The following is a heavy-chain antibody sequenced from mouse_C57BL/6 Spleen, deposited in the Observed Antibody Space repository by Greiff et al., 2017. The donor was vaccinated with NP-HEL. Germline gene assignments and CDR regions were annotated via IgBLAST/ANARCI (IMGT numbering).Heavy chain of an antibody. J-gene: IGHJ4*01. CDR1: GYSFTGYY. CDR3: ARSNDYDVNYAMDY. V-gene: IGHV1-31*01. CDR2: IYPYNGVS. Sequence: VQLQQSGPELVKPGASVKISCKASGYSFTGYYMHWVKQSHGNILDWIGFIYPYNGVSSYNQKFKGKATLTVDKSSSKAYMELRSLTSADYAVYYCARSNDYDVNYAMDYWGQGTSVTVSS. D-gene: IGHD2-4*01.